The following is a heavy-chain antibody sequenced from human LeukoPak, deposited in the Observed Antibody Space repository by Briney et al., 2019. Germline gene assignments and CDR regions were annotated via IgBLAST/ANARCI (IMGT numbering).Heavy chain of an antibody. J-gene: IGHJ4*02. CDR2: INPKSGGR. D-gene: IGHD1-1*01. Sequence: GASVKVSCKASGYIFTHYYIHWVRQSHAQGLEGMGRINPKSGGRDDAQDFQGRVTMTRDSSINTVQLSLSRVAYHDTAVYYCARDLAYNRHWELEYWGQGRPVTVPP. CDR1: GYIFTHYY. V-gene: IGHV1-2*06. CDR3: ARDLAYNRHWELEY.